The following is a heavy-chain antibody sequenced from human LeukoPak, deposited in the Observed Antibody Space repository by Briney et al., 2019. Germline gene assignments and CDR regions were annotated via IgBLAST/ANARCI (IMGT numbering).Heavy chain of an antibody. V-gene: IGHV3-7*01. J-gene: IGHJ4*02. CDR3: ARSHYYGSGSYSAY. CDR2: IKQDGSEK. Sequence: GSLRLSCAASGFTFSSYWMSWVRQAPGKGLEWVANIKQDGSEKYYVDSVKGRFTISRDNAKNSLYLQMNSLRAEDTAVYYCARSHYYGSGSYSAYWGQGTLVTVSS. D-gene: IGHD3-10*01. CDR1: GFTFSSYW.